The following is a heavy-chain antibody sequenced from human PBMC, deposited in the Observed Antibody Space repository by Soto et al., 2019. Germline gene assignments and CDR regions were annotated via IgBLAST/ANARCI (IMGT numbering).Heavy chain of an antibody. CDR3: AKESTVGSPGDYFDS. J-gene: IGHJ4*02. V-gene: IGHV3-23*01. CDR1: VFTFSIYD. CDR2: IGVYANT. Sequence: PRGSLRIYCASSVFTFSIYDMNWVRQAPGKGLEWVSAIGVYANTYYADSVKGRFTISRDDSRNTVHLQLNSLRVDDTAVYYCAKESTVGSPGDYFDSWGQGTMVTVSS. D-gene: IGHD1-26*01.